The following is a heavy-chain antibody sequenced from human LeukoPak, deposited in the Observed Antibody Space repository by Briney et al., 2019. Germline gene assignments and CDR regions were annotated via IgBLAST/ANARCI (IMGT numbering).Heavy chain of an antibody. CDR3: ARLSAATYYYYMHV. Sequence: SETLSLTCAVSGYSISSGYYWGWIRQPPGKGLEWIGSIYHSGSTYYNPSLKSRVTISVDTSKNQFSLKLSSVTAADTAVYYCARLSAATYYYYMHVWGKGTTVTVSS. V-gene: IGHV4-38-2*01. CDR2: IYHSGST. D-gene: IGHD2-2*01. CDR1: GYSISSGYY. J-gene: IGHJ6*03.